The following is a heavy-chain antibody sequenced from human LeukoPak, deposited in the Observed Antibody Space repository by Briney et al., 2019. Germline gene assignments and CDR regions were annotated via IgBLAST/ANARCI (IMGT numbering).Heavy chain of an antibody. Sequence: GGLRLSCAASGFTFSSYSMNWVRQAPGKGLEWVSSISSSSSYIYYADSVKGRFTISRDNAKNSLYLQMNSLRAEDAAVYYCARDLMGIAYRGAFYYWGQGTLVTVSS. V-gene: IGHV3-21*01. CDR3: ARDLMGIAYRGAFYY. J-gene: IGHJ4*02. CDR2: ISSSSSYI. D-gene: IGHD6-13*01. CDR1: GFTFSSYS.